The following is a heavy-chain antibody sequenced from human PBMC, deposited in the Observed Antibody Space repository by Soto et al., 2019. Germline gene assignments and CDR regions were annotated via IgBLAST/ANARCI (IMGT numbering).Heavy chain of an antibody. D-gene: IGHD3-9*01. CDR2: IYGDGST. J-gene: IGHJ4*02. V-gene: IGHV3-66*01. CDR1: GFTVNSNY. CDR3: ATLTKYDILTGFYPC. Sequence: EVQLVESGGGLVQPGGSLRLSCAASGFTVNSNYMSWVRQAPGKGLEWVSVIYGDGSTYYADSVKGRFIISRDNSNNTLYFQMHSLRAEDTAVYYCATLTKYDILTGFYPCWGQGTLVTVSS.